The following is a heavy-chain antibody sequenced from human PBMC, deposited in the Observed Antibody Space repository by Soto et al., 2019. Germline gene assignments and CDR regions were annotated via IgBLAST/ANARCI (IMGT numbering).Heavy chain of an antibody. D-gene: IGHD3-22*01. CDR3: ARERDDSGGYYSEVDY. Sequence: QVQLVESGGALVKPGGSLRLSCTASGFTFTDYYMSWIRQAPGKGLEWLSYISSRGTAIYYADSVKGRFTISRDNAKNSLYLQMNSLRAEDTAVYYCARERDDSGGYYSEVDYWGQGTLVTVSS. CDR1: GFTFTDYY. CDR2: ISSRGTAI. J-gene: IGHJ4*02. V-gene: IGHV3-11*01.